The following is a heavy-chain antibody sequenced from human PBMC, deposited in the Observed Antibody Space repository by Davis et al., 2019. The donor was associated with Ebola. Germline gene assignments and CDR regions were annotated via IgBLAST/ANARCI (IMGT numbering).Heavy chain of an antibody. CDR1: GGSIGRSSYY. Sequence: MPSETLSLTCTVSGGSIGRSSYYWGWIRQPPGKGLEWIGSVYYSGSTYYNPSLKSRVTISVDTSKNQFSLKLSSVTAADTAIYYCASRDTLIRFDYWGQGSLVTVSS. D-gene: IGHD3-10*01. J-gene: IGHJ4*02. CDR3: ASRDTLIRFDY. CDR2: VYYSGST. V-gene: IGHV4-39*01.